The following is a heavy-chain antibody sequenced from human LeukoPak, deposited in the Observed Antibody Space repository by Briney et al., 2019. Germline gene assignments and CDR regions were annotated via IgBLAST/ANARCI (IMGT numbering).Heavy chain of an antibody. V-gene: IGHV4-39*01. CDR1: GGSISSSSYY. J-gene: IGHJ6*03. CDR2: IYYSGST. CDR3: ARAGRVDLYMDV. Sequence: TSETLSLTCTVSGGSISSSSYYWGWIRQPPGKGLEWIGNIYYSGSTYYNPSLKSRVTISVDTSKNQFSLKLSSVTAADTAVYYCARAGRVDLYMDVWGKGTTVIISS. D-gene: IGHD3/OR15-3a*01.